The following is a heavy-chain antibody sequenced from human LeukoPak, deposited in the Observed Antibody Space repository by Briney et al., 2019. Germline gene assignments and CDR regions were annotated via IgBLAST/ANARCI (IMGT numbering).Heavy chain of an antibody. D-gene: IGHD2-2*01. V-gene: IGHV3-7*01. Sequence: PGGSLRLSCAASGFTFSSYWMSWVRQAPGKGLEWVANIKQDGSEKYYVDSVKGRFTISRDNAKNSLYLQMNSLRAEDTAVYYCARGYTVVVPRGRSWFDPWGQGTLVTVSS. J-gene: IGHJ5*02. CDR3: ARGYTVVVPRGRSWFDP. CDR1: GFTFSSYW. CDR2: IKQDGSEK.